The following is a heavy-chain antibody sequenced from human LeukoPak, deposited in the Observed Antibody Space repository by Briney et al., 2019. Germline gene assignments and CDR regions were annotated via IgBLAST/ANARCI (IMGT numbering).Heavy chain of an antibody. V-gene: IGHV1-24*01. CDR1: GYTLTELS. CDR3: ATSGGATSFDAFDI. D-gene: IGHD1-26*01. Sequence: ASVKVSCKVSGYTLTELSMHWVRQAPGKGLEWMGGFDPEDGETIYAQKFQGRVTMTRDTSISTAYMELSRLRSDDTAVYYCATSGGATSFDAFDIWGQGTMVTVSS. CDR2: FDPEDGET. J-gene: IGHJ3*02.